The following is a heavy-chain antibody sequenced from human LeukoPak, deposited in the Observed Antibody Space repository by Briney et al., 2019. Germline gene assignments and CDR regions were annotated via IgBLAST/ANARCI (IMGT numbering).Heavy chain of an antibody. V-gene: IGHV4-39*07. CDR2: IYYSGST. D-gene: IGHD6-13*01. CDR1: GGSISSSSYY. Sequence: SETLSLTCAVSGGSISSSSYYWGWIRQPPGKGQEWIGSIYYSGSTYYNPSLKSRVTISVDTSKNQFSLKLSSVTAADTAVYYCARDRIAAAGTLDYWGQGTLVTVSS. J-gene: IGHJ4*02. CDR3: ARDRIAAAGTLDY.